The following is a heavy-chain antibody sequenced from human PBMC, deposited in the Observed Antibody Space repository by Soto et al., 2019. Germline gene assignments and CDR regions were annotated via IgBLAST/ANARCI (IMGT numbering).Heavy chain of an antibody. CDR3: ARSGYGDQPYCYYMDV. CDR2: ISSSSSYI. V-gene: IGHV3-21*01. D-gene: IGHD4-17*01. J-gene: IGHJ6*03. Sequence: GGSLRLSCAASGFTFSSYSMNWVRQAPGKGLEWVSSISSSSSYIYYADSVKGRFTISRDNAKNSLYLQMNSLRAEDTAVYYCARSGYGDQPYCYYMDVWGKGTTVTVSS. CDR1: GFTFSSYS.